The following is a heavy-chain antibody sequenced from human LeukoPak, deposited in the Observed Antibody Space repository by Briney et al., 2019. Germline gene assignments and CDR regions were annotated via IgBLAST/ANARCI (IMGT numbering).Heavy chain of an antibody. J-gene: IGHJ3*02. CDR3: ARLGSTFDI. CDR1: GGSISSYY. D-gene: IGHD2-2*01. V-gene: IGHV4-59*08. Sequence: PSGALSLTCTVSGGSISSYYWTWIRQPPGKGLEWIGYILYSGGSNYNPSLKGRVTISVDTSKNHFSLKLSSVTAADTAVYYCARLGSTFDIWGQGTMVTVSS. CDR2: ILYSGGS.